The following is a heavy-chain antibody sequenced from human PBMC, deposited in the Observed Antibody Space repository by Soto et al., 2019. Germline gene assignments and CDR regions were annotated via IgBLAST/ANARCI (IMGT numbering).Heavy chain of an antibody. CDR2: ISSSGTTI. J-gene: IGHJ4*02. V-gene: IGHV3-11*01. D-gene: IGHD1-26*01. Sequence: QVQLVESGGDLVKPGGSLRLSCADSGFTFSDYYMSWIRQAPGKGLEWVSYISSSGTTIYYADSVKGRFTISRDNAKNSLYLQMNSLRAEDTAVYYCARAEKWEQYYFDYWGQGTLVTVSS. CDR3: ARAEKWEQYYFDY. CDR1: GFTFSDYY.